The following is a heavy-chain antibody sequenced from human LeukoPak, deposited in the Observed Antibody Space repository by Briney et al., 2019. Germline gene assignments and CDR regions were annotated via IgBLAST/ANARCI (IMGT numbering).Heavy chain of an antibody. CDR2: ISGSRSNT. CDR1: GFTCTNYA. J-gene: IGHJ4*02. CDR3: ARSPGLVGANYFDY. V-gene: IGHV3-23*01. Sequence: GGSLRLFCAASGFTCTNYAMSWVRQAPGKGLEWVSVISGSRSNTYYADSVKGRFTISRDSSKNTLYLQLNSLRAEDTAVYYCARSPGLVGANYFDYWGQGTLVTVSS. D-gene: IGHD1-26*01.